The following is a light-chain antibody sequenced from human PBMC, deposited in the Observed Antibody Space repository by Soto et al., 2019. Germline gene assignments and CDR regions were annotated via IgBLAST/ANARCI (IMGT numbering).Light chain of an antibody. CDR3: MQALQKNF. CDR2: LGS. J-gene: IGKJ3*01. CDR1: QSLLHSNGYNY. V-gene: IGKV2-28*01. Sequence: DLVMTQSPLSLPVTPGEPASISCRSSQSLLHSNGYNYLDWYLQKPGQSPQLLIYLGSNRASGVPDRFSGSGSGTDFTLKISRVEAEDVGVYYCMQALQKNFFGPGTKVDIK.